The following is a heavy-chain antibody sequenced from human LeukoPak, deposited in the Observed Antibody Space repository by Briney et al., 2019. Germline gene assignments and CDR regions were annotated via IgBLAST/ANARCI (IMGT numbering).Heavy chain of an antibody. CDR2: INAGNGNT. CDR3: AREDFMVRGVPGFDY. Sequence: ASVKVSCKASGYTFTIYAMHWVREAPGQRLEWMGWINAGNGNTKYSQKFQGRVTITRDTSASTAYMELSSLRTEDTAVYYCAREDFMVRGVPGFDYWGQGTLVTVSS. D-gene: IGHD3-10*01. J-gene: IGHJ4*02. CDR1: GYTFTIYA. V-gene: IGHV1-3*01.